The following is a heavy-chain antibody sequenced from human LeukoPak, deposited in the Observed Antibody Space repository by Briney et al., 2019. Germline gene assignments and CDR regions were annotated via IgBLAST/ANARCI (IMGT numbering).Heavy chain of an antibody. D-gene: IGHD3-16*02. J-gene: IGHJ4*02. CDR1: GYTFTSYG. V-gene: IGHV1-18*04. CDR3: ARDQYDYTWGSYRPYFDS. CDR2: ISPYNGNT. Sequence: GASVKVSCKASGYTFTSYGISWVRQAPGQGLEWMGSISPYNGNTKYTERVQGRVIMTTDTSTRTAYMELRSLRSDDTAVFYCARDQYDYTWGSYRPYFDSWGQGTLVTVSS.